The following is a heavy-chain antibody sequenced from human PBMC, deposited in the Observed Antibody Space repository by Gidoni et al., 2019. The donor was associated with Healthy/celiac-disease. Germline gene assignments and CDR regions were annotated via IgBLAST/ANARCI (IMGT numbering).Heavy chain of an antibody. Sequence: EVQLVQSGAEVTQPGASLKISCKGSGYSFTSYWIGWVRQMPGKGLEWMGIIYPGDSDTRYSPSCQGQVTISADKSISTAYLQWSSLKASDTAMYYCARGYYSYGYGNWFDPWGQGTLVTVSS. CDR1: GYSFTSYW. V-gene: IGHV5-51*01. CDR2: IYPGDSDT. J-gene: IGHJ5*02. CDR3: ARGYYSYGYGNWFDP. D-gene: IGHD5-18*01.